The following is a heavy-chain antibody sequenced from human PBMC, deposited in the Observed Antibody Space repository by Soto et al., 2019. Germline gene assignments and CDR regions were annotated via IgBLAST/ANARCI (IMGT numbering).Heavy chain of an antibody. V-gene: IGHV3-23*01. Sequence: EVQLLESGGGLVQPGGSLRLSCAASGFTFGIYVMAWVRQAPGKGLEWVSTISGSGTSAYYADSVKGRCSFSRDNSNTTVYLQMDSLRAEDTAIYYCAKVHANGWYGALDYWGQGSLVTVSS. CDR1: GFTFGIYV. CDR2: ISGSGTSA. CDR3: AKVHANGWYGALDY. J-gene: IGHJ4*02. D-gene: IGHD6-19*01.